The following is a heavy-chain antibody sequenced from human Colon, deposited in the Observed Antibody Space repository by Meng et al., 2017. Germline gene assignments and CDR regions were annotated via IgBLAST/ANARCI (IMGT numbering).Heavy chain of an antibody. Sequence: VEVRGAGPGLVELSGTLSLTGAVSGGSISSSNYWSWVRQPPGKGLEWIGQIYLSGSPSYNPSLESRVTISVDKSKNQLSLRLTSVTAADTAIYYCARHGGWHFDYWGQGTLVTVSS. CDR2: IYLSGSP. CDR3: ARHGGWHFDY. CDR1: GGSISSSNY. J-gene: IGHJ4*02. D-gene: IGHD6-19*01. V-gene: IGHV4-4*02.